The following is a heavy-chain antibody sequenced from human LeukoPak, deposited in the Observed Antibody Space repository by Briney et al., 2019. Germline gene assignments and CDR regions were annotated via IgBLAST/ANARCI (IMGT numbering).Heavy chain of an antibody. CDR2: ISAYNGNT. CDR1: GYTFTSYG. V-gene: IGHV1-18*01. J-gene: IGHJ4*02. CDR3: ARTYFDSSQPRTFDY. D-gene: IGHD3-22*01. Sequence: ASVKVSCKASGYTFTSYGISWVRQAPGQRLEWMGWISAYNGNTNYAQKLLGRVTMTTYTSTNIAYMELRSLRSDDTAVYYCARTYFDSSQPRTFDYWGQGTLVTVSS.